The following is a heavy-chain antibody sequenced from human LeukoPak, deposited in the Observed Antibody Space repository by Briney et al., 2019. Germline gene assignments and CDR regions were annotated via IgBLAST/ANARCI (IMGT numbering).Heavy chain of an antibody. V-gene: IGHV3-23*01. D-gene: IGHD3-10*01. CDR1: GFTFINYG. J-gene: IGHJ6*03. CDR3: AGSYYNGPFRDFYYYYYMDV. CDR2: ISGSGGST. Sequence: PGGSLRLSCTASGFTFINYGMSWVRQAPGKGLEWVSAISGSGGSTYYADSVKGRFTISRDNSKNTLYLQMNSLRAGDTAVYYCAGSYYNGPFRDFYYYYYMDVWGKGTTVTISS.